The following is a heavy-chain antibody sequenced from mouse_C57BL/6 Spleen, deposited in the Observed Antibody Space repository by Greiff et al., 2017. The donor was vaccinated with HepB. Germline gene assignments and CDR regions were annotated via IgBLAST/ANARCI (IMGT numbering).Heavy chain of an antibody. V-gene: IGHV1-15*01. J-gene: IGHJ3*01. Sequence: VQLQQSGAELVRPGASVTLSCKASGYTFTDYEMHWVKQTPVHGLEWIGAIDPETGGTAYNQKFKGKAILTADKSSSTAYMELRSLTSEDSAVYYCTRSAPAIYWGQGTLVTVSA. CDR2: IDPETGGT. CDR3: TRSAPAIY. CDR1: GYTFTDYE.